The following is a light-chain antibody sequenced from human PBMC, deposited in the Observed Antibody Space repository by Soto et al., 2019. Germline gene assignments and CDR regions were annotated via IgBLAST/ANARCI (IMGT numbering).Light chain of an antibody. CDR3: SSYASSSTLV. V-gene: IGLV2-14*03. CDR2: DVS. CDR1: SSDVGGYNY. Sequence: QSALTQPASVSGSPGQSITISCTGTSSDVGGYNYVSWYQHHPGKAPKLMIYDVSKRPSGVSNRFSGSKSGNTASLTISGLQAEDEADYYCSSYASSSTLVFGGGTKLTV. J-gene: IGLJ2*01.